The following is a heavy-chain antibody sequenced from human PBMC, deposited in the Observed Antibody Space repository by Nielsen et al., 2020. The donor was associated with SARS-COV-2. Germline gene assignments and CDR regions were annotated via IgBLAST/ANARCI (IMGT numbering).Heavy chain of an antibody. V-gene: IGHV4-59*01. CDR3: ARGSAVWGYYGSGSYSTYFDY. D-gene: IGHD3-10*01. Sequence: GSLRLSCTVSGGSISSYYWSWIRQPPGKGLEWIGYIYYSGSTNYNTSLKSRVTISVDTSKNQFSLKLSSVTAADTAVYYCARGSAVWGYYGSGSYSTYFDYWAQGTLFTVSS. CDR2: IYYSGST. CDR1: GGSISSYY. J-gene: IGHJ4*02.